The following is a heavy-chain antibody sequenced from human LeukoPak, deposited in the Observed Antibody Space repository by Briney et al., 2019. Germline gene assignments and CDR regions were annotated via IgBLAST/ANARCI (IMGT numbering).Heavy chain of an antibody. J-gene: IGHJ4*02. CDR1: GFTFSSYE. CDR3: ARVPTVTFFDY. CDR2: IYYSGST. V-gene: IGHV4-39*07. D-gene: IGHD4-17*01. Sequence: PGGSLRLSCAASGFTFSSYEMNWVRQPPGKGLEWIGTIYYSGSTYYNPSLKSRVTISVDTSKNQFSLKLSSVTAADTAVYYCARVPTVTFFDYWGQGTLVTVSS.